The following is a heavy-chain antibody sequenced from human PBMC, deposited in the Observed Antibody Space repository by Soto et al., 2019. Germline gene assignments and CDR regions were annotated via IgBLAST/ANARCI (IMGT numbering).Heavy chain of an antibody. D-gene: IGHD4-17*01. J-gene: IGHJ6*02. Sequence: DEQLLESGGGLVQPGGSLRLSCAASGFTFSTYHMVWVRQAPGKGLESVASISGSDNRVFYADSVKGRFTVSRDNSKNTLYLQMNSLRVEDSAVYYCAKILSVNTSYWHGMDVWGQGTTVTVSS. V-gene: IGHV3-23*01. CDR3: AKILSVNTSYWHGMDV. CDR2: ISGSDNRV. CDR1: GFTFSTYH.